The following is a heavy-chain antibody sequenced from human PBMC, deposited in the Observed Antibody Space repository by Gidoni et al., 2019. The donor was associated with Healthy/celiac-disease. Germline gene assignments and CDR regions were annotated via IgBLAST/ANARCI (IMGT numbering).Heavy chain of an antibody. Sequence: EVQLLESGGGLVQPGGSLRLSCAASGFTFSRYAMSWVRQAPGKGLEWVSAISGSGGSTYYADSVKGRFTISRDNSKNTLYLQMNSLRAEDTAVYYCAKGRLCSSTSCYDAFDIWGQGTMVTVSS. J-gene: IGHJ3*02. V-gene: IGHV3-23*01. CDR2: ISGSGGST. D-gene: IGHD2-2*01. CDR3: AKGRLCSSTSCYDAFDI. CDR1: GFTFSRYA.